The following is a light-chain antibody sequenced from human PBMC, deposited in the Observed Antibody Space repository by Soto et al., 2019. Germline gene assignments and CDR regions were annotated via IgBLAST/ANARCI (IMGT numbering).Light chain of an antibody. CDR3: MQALQTPIT. J-gene: IGKJ5*01. CDR1: QSLLHSNGYNY. V-gene: IGKV2-28*01. Sequence: DIVMTQSPLSLPVTPGEPASISCRSSQSLLHSNGYNYLDLYLQKPGQSPQLLIYLGSNRASGVPYRFSGSGSGTDFTLKISRVEAEDVGVYYCMQALQTPITFGQGTRLEIK. CDR2: LGS.